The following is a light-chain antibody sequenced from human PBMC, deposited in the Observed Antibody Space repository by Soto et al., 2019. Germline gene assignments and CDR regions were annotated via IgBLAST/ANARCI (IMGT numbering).Light chain of an antibody. CDR3: CSYADSSTLV. CDR2: EGN. Sequence: QSVLTQPASVSGSPGQSITISCTGTSSDVGSYNLVSWYQHHPGKAPKLMIYEGNERPSGVSNRFSGSKSGNTASLTISGLQAEDEADYFCCSYADSSTLVFGGRTKLTVL. CDR1: SSDVGSYNL. J-gene: IGLJ2*01. V-gene: IGLV2-23*01.